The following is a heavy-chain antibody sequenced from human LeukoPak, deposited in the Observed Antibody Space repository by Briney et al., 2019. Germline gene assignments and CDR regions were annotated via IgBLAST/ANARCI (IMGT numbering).Heavy chain of an antibody. J-gene: IGHJ4*02. CDR2: ISYDGSNK. CDR1: GFTFSSYA. Sequence: GGSLRLSCAASGFTFSSYAMHWVRQAPGKGLEWVAVISYDGSNKYYADSVKGRFTISRDNSKNTLYLQMNSLRAEDTAVYYCARDKNGGSYYEWGQGTLVTVSS. D-gene: IGHD1-26*01. CDR3: ARDKNGGSYYE. V-gene: IGHV3-30-3*01.